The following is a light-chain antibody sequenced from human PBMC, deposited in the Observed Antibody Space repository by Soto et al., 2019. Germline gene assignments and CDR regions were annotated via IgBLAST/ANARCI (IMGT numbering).Light chain of an antibody. V-gene: IGLV2-14*03. CDR2: DVN. CDR3: SSYTSRTTLVI. J-gene: IGLJ2*01. CDR1: SSDIGPYNY. Sequence: SVLTQPASVSGSPGQSITISCAGSSSDIGPYNYVTWYQQHPGKAPRLIIYDVNNRPSGVSNRFSGSKSGNTASLTISGLHAEDEADYYCSSYTSRTTLVIFGGETK.